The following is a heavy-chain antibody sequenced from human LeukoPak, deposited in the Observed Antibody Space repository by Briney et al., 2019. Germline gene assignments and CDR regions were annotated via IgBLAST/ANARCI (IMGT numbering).Heavy chain of an antibody. D-gene: IGHD2-2*01. CDR1: GGSVSSGGYS. Sequence: SQTLSLTCTVSGGSVSSGGYSWSWIRQHPGKGLEWIGYIYYSGSTYYNPSLKSRVTISVDTSKNQFSLKPSSVTAADTAVYYCAREVIVVVPAARAAFDIWGQGTMVTVSS. CDR2: IYYSGST. V-gene: IGHV4-31*03. CDR3: AREVIVVVPAARAAFDI. J-gene: IGHJ3*02.